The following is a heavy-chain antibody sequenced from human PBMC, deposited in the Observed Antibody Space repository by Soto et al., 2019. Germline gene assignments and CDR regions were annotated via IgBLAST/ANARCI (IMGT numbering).Heavy chain of an antibody. CDR2: IYYSGST. J-gene: IGHJ4*02. V-gene: IGHV4-30-4*01. Sequence: SETLSLTCTVSGGSISSGDYYWSWIRQPPGKGLEWIGYIYYSGSTYYNPSLKSRVTISVDTSKNQFSLKLSSVTAADTAVYYCARDADGSGGSCYDYWGQGTLVTVSS. CDR1: GGSISSGDYY. D-gene: IGHD2-15*01. CDR3: ARDADGSGGSCYDY.